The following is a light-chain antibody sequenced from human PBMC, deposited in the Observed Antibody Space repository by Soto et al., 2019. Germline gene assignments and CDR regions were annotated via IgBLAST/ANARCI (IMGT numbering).Light chain of an antibody. J-gene: IGKJ3*01. V-gene: IGKV3-15*01. CDR3: QQYNTWPLF. Sequence: EIVMTQSPATLSVSPGERATLTCRASQSVRSNLAWYQQKPGQAPRLLINGASTRATGIPARFSGSGSGTEFTLTISSLQSEDFAVYYCQQYNTWPLFFGPGTKVDIK. CDR1: QSVRSN. CDR2: GAS.